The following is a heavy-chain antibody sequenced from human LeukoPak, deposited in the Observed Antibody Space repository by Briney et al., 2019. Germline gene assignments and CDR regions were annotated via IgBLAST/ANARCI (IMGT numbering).Heavy chain of an antibody. D-gene: IGHD6-19*01. CDR3: AKDLAVAGHNWFDP. V-gene: IGHV3-23*01. CDR2: ISGSGGST. CDR1: GFTFSSYA. Sequence: PGGSLRLSCAASGFTFSSYAMSWVRQAPGKGLEWVSAISGSGGSTYYADSVKGRFTTSRDNSKNTLYLQMNSLRAEDTAVYYCAKDLAVAGHNWFDPWGQGTLVTVSS. J-gene: IGHJ5*02.